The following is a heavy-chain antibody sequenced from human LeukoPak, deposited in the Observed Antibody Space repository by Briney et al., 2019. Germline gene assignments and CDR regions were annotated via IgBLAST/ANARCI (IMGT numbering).Heavy chain of an antibody. J-gene: IGHJ4*02. CDR3: ARVRDSSGYYYGDFDY. D-gene: IGHD3-22*01. V-gene: IGHV4-34*01. Sequence: PSETLSLTCAVYGGSFSGYYWSWIRQPPGKGLEWIGSIYYSGSTYYTPSLKSRVTISVDTSKNQFSLKLSSVTAADTAVYYCARVRDSSGYYYGDFDYWGQRTLVTVSS. CDR2: IYYSGST. CDR1: GGSFSGYY.